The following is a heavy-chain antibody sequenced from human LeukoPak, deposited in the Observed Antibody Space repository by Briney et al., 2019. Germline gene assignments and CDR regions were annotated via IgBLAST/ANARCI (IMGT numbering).Heavy chain of an antibody. Sequence: PGGSLRLSCEASGFTFNSYAMHWVRKVPGKVLQWVAFIRYDGSDKYYADSVKGRFTISRDNSKNTLYLQLNSLIPDDMAVYYCARGYGKNYLNYWGQGTLVTVST. CDR2: IRYDGSDK. D-gene: IGHD5-18*01. J-gene: IGHJ4*02. CDR1: GFTFNSYA. CDR3: ARGYGKNYLNY. V-gene: IGHV3-30*02.